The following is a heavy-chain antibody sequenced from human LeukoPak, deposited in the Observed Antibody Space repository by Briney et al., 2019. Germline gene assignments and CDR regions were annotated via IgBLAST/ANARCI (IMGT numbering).Heavy chain of an antibody. J-gene: IGHJ4*02. CDR1: GGSISSYC. CDR2: IYTSGST. CDR3: AGHQEGVREPDLDY. D-gene: IGHD1-26*01. V-gene: IGHV4-4*09. Sequence: SETLSLTCTVSGGSISSYCWSWIRQPPGKGLEWIGYIYTSGSTNYNPSLKSRVTISVDTSKNQFSLKLSSVTAADTAVYYCAGHQEGVREPDLDYWGQGTLVTVSS.